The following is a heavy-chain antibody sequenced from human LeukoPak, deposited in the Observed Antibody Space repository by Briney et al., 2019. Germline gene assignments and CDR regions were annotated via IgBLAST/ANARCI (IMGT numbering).Heavy chain of an antibody. Sequence: ASVKVSCKASGYTFTSYAMHWVRQAPGQRLEWMGWISAYNGNTNYAQKLQGRVTMTTDTSTSTAYMELRSLRSDDTAVYYCARVTTGYGMDVWGQGTTVTVSS. CDR1: GYTFTSYA. V-gene: IGHV1-18*01. CDR3: ARVTTGYGMDV. CDR2: ISAYNGNT. D-gene: IGHD4-11*01. J-gene: IGHJ6*02.